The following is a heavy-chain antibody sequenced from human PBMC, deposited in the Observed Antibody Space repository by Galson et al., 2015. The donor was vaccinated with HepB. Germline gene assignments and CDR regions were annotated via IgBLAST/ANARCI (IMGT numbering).Heavy chain of an antibody. CDR2: ISAYNEHI. Sequence: SVKVSCKASGYSFANYGISWVRQAPGQGLEWMGWISAYNEHINYAQKFQGRLTVTTDTSTNTAYMELTSVTAADTAVYHCARGHGDYNAHFFDLWGQGTHVVVSA. J-gene: IGHJ4*02. V-gene: IGHV1-18*01. D-gene: IGHD4-17*01. CDR3: ARGHGDYNAHFFDL. CDR1: GYSFANYG.